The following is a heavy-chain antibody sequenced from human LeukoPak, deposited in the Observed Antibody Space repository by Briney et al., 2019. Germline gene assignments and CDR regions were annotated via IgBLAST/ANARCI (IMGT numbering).Heavy chain of an antibody. CDR2: INPNSGGT. J-gene: IGHJ4*02. D-gene: IGHD5-18*01. Sequence: ASVKVSCKASGYTFTGYYMHWVRQAPGQGLEWMGWINPNSGGTNYAQKFQGRVTMTRDTSISTAYMELSRLRSDDTAVYYCARDFPNTAMVTGYFDYWGQGTLVTVSS. CDR3: ARDFPNTAMVTGYFDY. CDR1: GYTFTGYY. V-gene: IGHV1-2*02.